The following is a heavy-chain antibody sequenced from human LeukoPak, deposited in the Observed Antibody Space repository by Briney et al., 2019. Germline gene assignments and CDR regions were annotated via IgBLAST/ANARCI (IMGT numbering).Heavy chain of an antibody. CDR1: GFTFSSYA. CDR2: ISGSGGST. D-gene: IGHD6-13*01. Sequence: GGSLRLSCAASGFTFSSYAMGWVRQAPGKGLEWVSAISGSGGSTYYADSVKGRFTISRDNSENTLYLQMNSLRAEDTALYYCAKDRVIAAAGQTSYYYYYMDVWGKGTTVTVSS. J-gene: IGHJ6*03. CDR3: AKDRVIAAAGQTSYYYYYMDV. V-gene: IGHV3-23*01.